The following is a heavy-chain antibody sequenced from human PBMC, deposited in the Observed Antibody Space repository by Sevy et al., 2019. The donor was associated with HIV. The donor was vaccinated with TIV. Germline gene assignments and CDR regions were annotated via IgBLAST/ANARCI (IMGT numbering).Heavy chain of an antibody. D-gene: IGHD6-19*01. Sequence: GGSLRLSCAASGFSVSSHAMHWVRQAPGKGLEWVALLSYDGSTQYYADSVKGRFSISRDNSKNILYLQMNSLRPADTALYYCTRDAGYSVGWDPSNYWGQGTLVTVSS. CDR3: TRDAGYSVGWDPSNY. V-gene: IGHV3-30*04. J-gene: IGHJ4*02. CDR2: LSYDGSTQ. CDR1: GFSVSSHA.